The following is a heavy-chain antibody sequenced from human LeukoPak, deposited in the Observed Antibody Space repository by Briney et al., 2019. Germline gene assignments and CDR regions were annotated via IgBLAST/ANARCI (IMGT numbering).Heavy chain of an antibody. CDR1: GFTFSSYS. V-gene: IGHV3-21*01. D-gene: IGHD3-16*02. J-gene: IGHJ4*02. Sequence: GGSLRLSCAASGFTFSSYSMNWVRQAPGKGLEWVSSISSSSSYIYYADSVKGRFTISRDNAKNSLYLQMNSLRAEETAVYYCARADRVWGSYRQTDFDYWGQGTLVTVSS. CDR3: ARADRVWGSYRQTDFDY. CDR2: ISSSSSYI.